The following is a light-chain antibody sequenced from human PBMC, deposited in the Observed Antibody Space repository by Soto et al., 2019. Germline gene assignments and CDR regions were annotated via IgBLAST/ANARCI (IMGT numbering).Light chain of an antibody. CDR3: QQYNNWLQT. V-gene: IGKV3-15*01. J-gene: IGKJ1*01. CDR1: QSVSSN. Sequence: IVMTQSPATLSVNTGERATLSCRASQSVSSNLAWYQQKPGQAPRLLISGASTRATGIPARFSGSGSGTEFSLTISSLQSEDVAVYYCQQYNNWLQTFGQGTKV. CDR2: GAS.